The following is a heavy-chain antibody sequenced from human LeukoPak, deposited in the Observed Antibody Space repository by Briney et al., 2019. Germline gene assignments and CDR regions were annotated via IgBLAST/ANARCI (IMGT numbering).Heavy chain of an antibody. J-gene: IGHJ6*02. Sequence: PGGSLRLSCAASGFTFSNYAMTWVRQAPGKGLEWVSSISGRGSSTYYADSVKGRFTISRDNSKNTLYLQMNSLRAEDTAEYYCAKGAPYSGMDVWGQGTTVTVSS. CDR1: GFTFSNYA. D-gene: IGHD3-16*01. CDR3: AKGAPYSGMDV. CDR2: ISGRGSST. V-gene: IGHV3-23*01.